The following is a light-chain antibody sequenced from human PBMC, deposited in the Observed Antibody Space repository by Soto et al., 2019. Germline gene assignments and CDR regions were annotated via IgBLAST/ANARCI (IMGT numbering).Light chain of an antibody. CDR3: LQDYNYPRT. V-gene: IGKV1-6*01. CDR2: GAS. Sequence: AIQMAQSPSSLSASVGDRVTITCRASQGIRSDLGWYQQKPGKAPILLIYGASTLQSGVPSRFRGSGSGTYFTLTISGLQPEDSATYYCLQDYNYPRTFGRGTKVEIK. CDR1: QGIRSD. J-gene: IGKJ1*01.